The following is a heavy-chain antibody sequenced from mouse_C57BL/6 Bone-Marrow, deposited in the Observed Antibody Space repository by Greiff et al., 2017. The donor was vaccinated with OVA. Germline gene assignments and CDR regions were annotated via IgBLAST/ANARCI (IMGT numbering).Heavy chain of an antibody. CDR2: IRLKSDNYAT. V-gene: IGHV6-3*01. Sequence: DVKLVESGGGLVQPGGSMKLSCVASGFTFSNYWMNWVRQSPEKGLEWVAQIRLKSDNYATHYAESVKGRFTISRDDSKSSVYLRMNNLRAEDTGIYYCTVITTVVGFDYWGQGTTLTVSS. CDR1: GFTFSNYW. CDR3: TVITTVVGFDY. D-gene: IGHD1-1*01. J-gene: IGHJ2*01.